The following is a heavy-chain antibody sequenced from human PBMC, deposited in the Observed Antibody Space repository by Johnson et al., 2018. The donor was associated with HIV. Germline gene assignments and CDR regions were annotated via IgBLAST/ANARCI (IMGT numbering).Heavy chain of an antibody. CDR3: VRRGRYCSNGVCFDAFDI. CDR1: GFTFDDFG. V-gene: IGHV3-20*04. D-gene: IGHD2-8*01. CDR2: INSDGSIT. J-gene: IGHJ3*02. Sequence: MQLVESGGGVVRPGGSLRLSCAASGFTFDDFGMSWVRQAPGKGLVWVSRINSDGSITTYADSVKGRFTISRDNAKNTLYLQMNSLRDEDTAVYYCVRRGRYCSNGVCFDAFDIWGQGTMVTVSS.